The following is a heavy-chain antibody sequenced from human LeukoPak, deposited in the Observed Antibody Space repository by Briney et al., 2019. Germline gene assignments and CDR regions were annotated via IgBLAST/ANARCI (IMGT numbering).Heavy chain of an antibody. Sequence: PSETLSLTCTVPGGSISFYYWSWIRQPPTKGLEWIGYISQTGSTNYNPSLKSRVTMSLDRSKNQISLRLTSVTAADTAVYYCATGNDRRKTGYWGQGTLVTVSS. CDR2: ISQTGST. V-gene: IGHV4-59*01. CDR1: GGSISFYY. CDR3: ATGNDRRKTGY. J-gene: IGHJ4*02. D-gene: IGHD1-1*01.